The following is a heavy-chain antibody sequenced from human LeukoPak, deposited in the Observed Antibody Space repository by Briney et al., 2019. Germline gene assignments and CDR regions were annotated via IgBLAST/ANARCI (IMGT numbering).Heavy chain of an antibody. CDR3: ARGGATVTTDSWFDP. CDR2: INPNSGGT. CDR1: GYTFTGYY. D-gene: IGHD4-11*01. V-gene: IGHV1-2*02. J-gene: IGHJ5*02. Sequence: ASVKVSCKASGYTFTGYYMHWVRQAPGQGLEWMGWINPNSGGTNYAQKFQGRVTMTRDTSISTACMELSRLRSDDTAVYYCARGGATVTTDSWFDPWGQGTLVTVSS.